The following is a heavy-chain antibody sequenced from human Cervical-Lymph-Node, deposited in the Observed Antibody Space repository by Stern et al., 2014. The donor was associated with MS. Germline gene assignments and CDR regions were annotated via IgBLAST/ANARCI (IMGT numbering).Heavy chain of an antibody. CDR1: GFMFRTYK. J-gene: IGHJ4*02. CDR3: ARDDELYGLDY. V-gene: IGHV3-21*01. D-gene: IGHD1-7*01. Sequence: VQLVQSGGGLVKPGGSLGPSCAASGFMFRTYKMNWARQAPGKGLGWVSAISSSSNYIYYADSVRGRFTISRDNAKNSLYLQMNSLRAEDTAVYYCARDDELYGLDYWGQGTLVTVSS. CDR2: ISSSSNYI.